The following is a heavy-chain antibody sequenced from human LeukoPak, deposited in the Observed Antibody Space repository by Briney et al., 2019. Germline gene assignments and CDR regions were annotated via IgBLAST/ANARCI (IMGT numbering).Heavy chain of an antibody. D-gene: IGHD5-18*01. V-gene: IGHV3-7*01. J-gene: IGHJ4*02. CDR1: GFTFENYW. CDR3: ARWAGVTDY. Sequence: PGGSLRLSCAASGFTFENYWVSWVRQAPGKGPEWVANIKQDGSVEHYLDSVKGRSTISRDNAKNSLILQMNSLRAEDTAVYYCARWAGVTDYWGQGTLVTVSS. CDR2: IKQDGSVE.